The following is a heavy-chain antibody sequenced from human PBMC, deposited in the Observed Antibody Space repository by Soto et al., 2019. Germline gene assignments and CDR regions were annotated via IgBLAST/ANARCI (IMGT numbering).Heavy chain of an antibody. CDR1: GGDLSNSG. CDR3: AKDDGAGFKT. V-gene: IGHV1-69*04. CDR2: IFPLLAMV. Sequence: QVNLVQSGTEMKKPGSSVMVSCKVSGGDLSNSGISWVRQAPGQGLEWMGGIFPLLAMVDYSQKFQGRVTIPADESTNPAYMDLGSLRSEATAVYYCAKDDGAGFKTWGQGTLVIVSS. D-gene: IGHD1-26*01. J-gene: IGHJ4*02.